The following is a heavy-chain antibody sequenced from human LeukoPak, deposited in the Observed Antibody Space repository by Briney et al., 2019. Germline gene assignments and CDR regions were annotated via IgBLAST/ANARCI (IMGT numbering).Heavy chain of an antibody. J-gene: IGHJ3*02. D-gene: IGHD3-10*01. CDR3: ARTFTGDAFDI. CDR2: ISSSSSYI. Sequence: GGSRRLSWAASGFTFSSYGMNWVRQAPGKGLEWVSSISSSSSYIYYADSVRGRFTISRDNAKNSLYLQMNSLRAEDTAVYYCARTFTGDAFDIWGQGTMVTVSS. CDR1: GFTFSSYG. V-gene: IGHV3-21*01.